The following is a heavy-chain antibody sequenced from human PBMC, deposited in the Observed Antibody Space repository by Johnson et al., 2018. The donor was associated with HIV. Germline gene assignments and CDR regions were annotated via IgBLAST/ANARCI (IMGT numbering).Heavy chain of an antibody. CDR3: ARDLVRASHAFDI. D-gene: IGHD2-8*02. CDR1: GFTFSIYW. J-gene: IGHJ3*02. V-gene: IGHV3-48*04. Sequence: VQLVESGGGLVQPGGSLRLSCAASGFTFSIYWMSWVRQAPGKGLEWFAYISSSGETRYYADSVKGRFTLSRDNAKNSLFLQMNSLRVEDTAVYYCARDLVRASHAFDIWGQGTMVTVSS. CDR2: ISSSGETR.